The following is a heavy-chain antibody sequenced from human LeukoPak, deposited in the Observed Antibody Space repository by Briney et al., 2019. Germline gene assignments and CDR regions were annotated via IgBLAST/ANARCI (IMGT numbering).Heavy chain of an antibody. CDR3: AESRGYCSGGSCRNYYMDV. Sequence: SVKVSCKASGGTFSSYAISWVRQAPGQGLEWMGGIIPIFGTANYAQKFQGRVTITTDESTSTAYMELSSLRSEDTAVYYCAESRGYCSGGSCRNYYMDVWGKGTAVTVSS. CDR2: IIPIFGTA. CDR1: GGTFSSYA. V-gene: IGHV1-69*05. D-gene: IGHD2-15*01. J-gene: IGHJ6*03.